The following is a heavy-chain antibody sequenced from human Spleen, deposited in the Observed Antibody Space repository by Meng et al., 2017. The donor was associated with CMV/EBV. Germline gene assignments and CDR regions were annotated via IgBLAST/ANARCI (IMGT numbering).Heavy chain of an antibody. CDR2: FTPIFGTA. CDR3: AREALPGTMIFGVVRDGMDV. V-gene: IGHV1-69*05. J-gene: IGHJ6*02. Sequence: SVKVSCKASGGTFSSYAISWVRQAPGQGLEWMGGFTPIFGTANYAQKFQGRVTITTDESTSTAYMELSSLRSEDTAVYYCAREALPGTMIFGVVRDGMDVWGQGTTVTVSS. CDR1: GGTFSSYA. D-gene: IGHD3/OR15-3a*01.